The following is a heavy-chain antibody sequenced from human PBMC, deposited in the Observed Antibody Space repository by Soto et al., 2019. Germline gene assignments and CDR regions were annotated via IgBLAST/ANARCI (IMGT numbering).Heavy chain of an antibody. V-gene: IGHV1-3*01. CDR3: ARGYQPRGV. CDR1: GYTFTSYA. J-gene: IGHJ6*02. D-gene: IGHD2-2*01. Sequence: QVQLVQSGAEVKKPGASVKVSCKASGYTFTSYAMHWVRQAPGQRLEWMGWINAGNGNTKYSQKFQGRVTITRHPPASTAYMEVRSLRSEDTAVYYCARGYQPRGVWGQGTTV. CDR2: INAGNGNT.